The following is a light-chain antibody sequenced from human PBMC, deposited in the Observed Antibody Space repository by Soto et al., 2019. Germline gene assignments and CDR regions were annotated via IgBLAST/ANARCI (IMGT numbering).Light chain of an antibody. V-gene: IGLV1-40*01. Sequence: QSVLTQPPSVSGAPGQRVTIPCTGSSSNVGAGFDVHWYRQLPGTAPKLLIYGNSNRPSGVPDRFSGSKSGTSASLAITGLQAEDEADYYCQSYDSSLSGGVFGGVTKLTVL. J-gene: IGLJ2*01. CDR1: SSNVGAGFD. CDR2: GNS. CDR3: QSYDSSLSGGV.